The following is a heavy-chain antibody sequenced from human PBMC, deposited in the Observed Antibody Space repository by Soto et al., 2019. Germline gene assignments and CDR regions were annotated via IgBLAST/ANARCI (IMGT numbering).Heavy chain of an antibody. CDR1: GGSINSSHW. CDR2: IYHGGTT. J-gene: IGHJ4*01. D-gene: IGHD6-19*01. V-gene: IGHV4-4*02. Sequence: SETLSLTCTVSGGSINSSHWWSWVRQSPERGLEWIGEIYHGGTTFYNPSLKSRITISVDTPNNQFSLKLTSVTAADTAVYYCARVHVMVVAGSTFDYWGHGTLVTASS. CDR3: ARVHVMVVAGSTFDY.